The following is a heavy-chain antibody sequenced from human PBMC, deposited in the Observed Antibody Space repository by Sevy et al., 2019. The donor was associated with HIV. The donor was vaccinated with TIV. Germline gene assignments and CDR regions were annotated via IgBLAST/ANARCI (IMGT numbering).Heavy chain of an antibody. CDR1: GFTLDDYA. Sequence: GGSLRLSRAASGFTLDDYAMHWVRQAPGKGLEWVSSISWNSVRIDYADSVKGRFTISRDNAKRSLFLQMNSLRPEDTALYFCAKGDRSSGWYGAFDIWGQGTMVTVSS. J-gene: IGHJ3*02. CDR2: ISWNSVRI. D-gene: IGHD6-19*01. V-gene: IGHV3-9*01. CDR3: AKGDRSSGWYGAFDI.